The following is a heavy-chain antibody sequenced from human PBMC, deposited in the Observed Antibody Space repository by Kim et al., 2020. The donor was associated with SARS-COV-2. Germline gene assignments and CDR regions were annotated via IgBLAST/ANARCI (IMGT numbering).Heavy chain of an antibody. Sequence: GGSLRLSCAASGFTFSSYGMHWVRQAPGKGLEWVAVISYDGSNKYYADSVKGRFTISRDNSKNTLYLQMNSLRAEDTAVYYCAKDLLPLYYYDSSGYPTQGGYWGQGTLVTVSS. J-gene: IGHJ4*02. CDR2: ISYDGSNK. V-gene: IGHV3-30*18. D-gene: IGHD3-22*01. CDR1: GFTFSSYG. CDR3: AKDLLPLYYYDSSGYPTQGGY.